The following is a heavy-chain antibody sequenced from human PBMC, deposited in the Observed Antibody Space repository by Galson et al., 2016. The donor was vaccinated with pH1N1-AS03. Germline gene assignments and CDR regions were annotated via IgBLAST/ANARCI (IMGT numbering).Heavy chain of an antibody. Sequence: SVKVSCKASGHNFTNYAIHWVRQAPGQRLEWMGRINVGSGNTKYSQKFQGRVTMTRDTSASPAYMELSSLTSDDTSVYYCARGFLEAVIDYWGQGSLVTVSS. CDR3: ARGFLEAVIDY. J-gene: IGHJ4*02. V-gene: IGHV1-3*01. CDR1: GHNFTNYA. D-gene: IGHD3-3*01. CDR2: INVGSGNT.